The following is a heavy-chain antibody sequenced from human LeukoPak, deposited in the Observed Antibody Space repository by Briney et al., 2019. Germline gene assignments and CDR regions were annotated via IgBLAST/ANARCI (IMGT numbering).Heavy chain of an antibody. V-gene: IGHV1-69*04. CDR1: GGTFSSYA. CDR3: ARDRRNPTTVTINWFDP. Sequence: ASVKVSCKASGGTFSSYAISWVRQAPGQGLEWMGRIIPIFGIANYAQKFQGRVTITADKSTSTAYMELSSLRSEDTAVYYCARDRRNPTTVTINWFDPWGQGTLVTVSS. CDR2: IIPIFGIA. J-gene: IGHJ5*02. D-gene: IGHD4-17*01.